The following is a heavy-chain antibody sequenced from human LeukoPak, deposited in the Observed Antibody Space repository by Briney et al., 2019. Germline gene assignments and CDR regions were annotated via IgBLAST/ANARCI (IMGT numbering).Heavy chain of an antibody. CDR1: GGSFSGYY. D-gene: IGHD3-22*01. Sequence: SETLSLTCAVYGGSFSGYYWSWIRQPPGKGLEWIGYIYYSGSTNYNPSLKSRVTISVDTSKNQFSLKLSSVTAADTAVYYCASSSGYYYVGAFDIWGQGTMVTVSS. CDR2: IYYSGST. V-gene: IGHV4-59*01. CDR3: ASSSGYYYVGAFDI. J-gene: IGHJ3*02.